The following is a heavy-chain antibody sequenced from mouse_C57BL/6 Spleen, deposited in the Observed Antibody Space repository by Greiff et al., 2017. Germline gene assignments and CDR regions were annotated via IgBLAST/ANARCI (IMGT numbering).Heavy chain of an antibody. CDR2: IDPSDSYT. D-gene: IGHD2-3*01. J-gene: IGHJ4*01. V-gene: IGHV1-59*01. CDR1: GYTFTSYW. CDR3: ARGVLYDGYYKAMDY. Sequence: QVQLQQPGAELVRPGTSVKLSCKASGYTFTSYWMHWVKQRPGQGLEWIGVIDPSDSYTNYNQKFKGKATLTVDTSSSTAYMQLSSLTSEDSAVYYCARGVLYDGYYKAMDYWGQGTSVTVSS.